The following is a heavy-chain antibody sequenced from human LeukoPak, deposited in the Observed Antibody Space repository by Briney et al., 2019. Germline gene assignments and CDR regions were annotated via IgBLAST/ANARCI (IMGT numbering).Heavy chain of an antibody. Sequence: KSSETLSLTCTVSGGSISSYYWSWIRQPPGKGLEWIGYIYYSGSTNYNPSLKSRVTISVDTSKNRFSLKLNSVTAADTAVYCCAGGWGYFDCWGQGTLVTVSS. CDR1: GGSISSYY. V-gene: IGHV4-59*01. D-gene: IGHD7-27*01. CDR3: AGGWGYFDC. J-gene: IGHJ4*02. CDR2: IYYSGST.